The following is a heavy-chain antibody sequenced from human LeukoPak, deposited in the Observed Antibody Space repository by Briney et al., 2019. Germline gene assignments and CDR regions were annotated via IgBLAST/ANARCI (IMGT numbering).Heavy chain of an antibody. Sequence: GASVKVSCKASGYTFTGYYMHWVRQAPGQGLEWVGWINPNSGGTNYAQKFQGRFTMTRDTSITTAYMELSRLRSDDTAVYYCATDHSMANTAWWFDPWGQGTLVTVSS. CDR2: INPNSGGT. CDR3: ATDHSMANTAWWFDP. V-gene: IGHV1-2*02. D-gene: IGHD5-24*01. CDR1: GYTFTGYY. J-gene: IGHJ5*02.